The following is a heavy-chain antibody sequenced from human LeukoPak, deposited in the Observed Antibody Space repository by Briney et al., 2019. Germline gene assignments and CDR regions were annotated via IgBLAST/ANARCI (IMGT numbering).Heavy chain of an antibody. CDR1: GFTFSSYA. D-gene: IGHD1-26*01. J-gene: IGHJ4*02. Sequence: GGSLRLSCAASGFTFSSYAMSWVRQAPGKGLEWVSAISSSGGSPYSADSVKGRFTISRDNSKNTLYLQMNSLRAEDTAVYYCAKLEVGVTRGGDYWGQGTLVTVSS. CDR2: ISSSGGSP. V-gene: IGHV3-23*01. CDR3: AKLEVGVTRGGDY.